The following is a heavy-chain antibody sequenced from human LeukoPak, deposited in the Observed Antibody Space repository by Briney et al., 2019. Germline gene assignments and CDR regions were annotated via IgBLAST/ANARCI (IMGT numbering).Heavy chain of an antibody. D-gene: IGHD6-25*01. Sequence: GGSLRLSCAASGFTFADYAMHWVRQAPGKGLEWVSGISWNSGSIGYADSVKGRFTISRDNAKNSLYLQMNSLRAEDAALYYCAKDAVGIAAAGVYYYMDVWGKGTTVTVSS. CDR2: ISWNSGSI. CDR1: GFTFADYA. V-gene: IGHV3-9*01. CDR3: AKDAVGIAAAGVYYYMDV. J-gene: IGHJ6*03.